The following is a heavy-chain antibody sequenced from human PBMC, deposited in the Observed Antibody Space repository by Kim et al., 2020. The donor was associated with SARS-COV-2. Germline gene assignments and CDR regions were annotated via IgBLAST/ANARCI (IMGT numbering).Heavy chain of an antibody. Sequence: GGSLRLSCAASGFIFSNYWMSWVRRAPGKGLEWVANIKQDGSEKYYVDSVKGRFTISRDNAKISLYLQMNSLRAEDTAVYYCAREGANVVINYYFFYMDVWGKGTTVTVSS. CDR1: GFIFSNYW. D-gene: IGHD3-10*01. J-gene: IGHJ6*03. V-gene: IGHV3-7*01. CDR2: IKQDGSEK. CDR3: AREGANVVINYYFFYMDV.